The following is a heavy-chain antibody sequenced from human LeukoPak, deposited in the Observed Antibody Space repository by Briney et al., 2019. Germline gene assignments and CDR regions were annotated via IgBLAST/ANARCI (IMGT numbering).Heavy chain of an antibody. J-gene: IGHJ4*02. CDR3: AKGRTLVVVTTPSDY. Sequence: GGSLRLSCAASGFTFDDYAMHWVRQAPGKGLEWVSAISGSGGSTYYADSVKGRFTISRDNSKNTLYLQMNSLRAEDTAVYYCAKGRTLVVVTTPSDYWGQGTLVTVSS. CDR1: GFTFDDYA. V-gene: IGHV3-23*01. CDR2: ISGSGGST. D-gene: IGHD2-21*02.